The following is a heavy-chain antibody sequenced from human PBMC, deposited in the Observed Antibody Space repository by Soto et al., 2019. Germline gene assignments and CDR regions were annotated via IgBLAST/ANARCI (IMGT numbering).Heavy chain of an antibody. CDR2: LYWDDSK. V-gene: IGHV2-5*02. CDR1: GLSLSTSGVG. CDR3: AQKGPEDWPLDY. Sequence: QITLKESGPTLVRPTQPLTLTCAFSGLSLSTSGVGVGWIRQPPGKALEWLAVLYWDDSKHYSPSLSSRLTITKDSAKNQVVLTMTNMDPMDTGTYYCAQKGPEDWPLDYWGQGTLVPVSS. D-gene: IGHD3-9*01. J-gene: IGHJ4*02.